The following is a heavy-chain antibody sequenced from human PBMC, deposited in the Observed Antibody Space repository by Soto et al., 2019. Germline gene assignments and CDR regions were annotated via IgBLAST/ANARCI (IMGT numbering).Heavy chain of an antibody. J-gene: IGHJ4*02. Sequence: HPGGSLRLSCAASGFTFSSYAMSWVRQAPGKGLEWVSAISGSGGSTYYADSVKGRFTISRDNSKNTLYLQMNSLRAEDTAVYYCVKDPEYSSGWYAVGIFDDSGQRTLVTVSS. CDR3: VKDPEYSSGWYAVGIFDD. CDR1: GFTFSSYA. D-gene: IGHD6-19*01. V-gene: IGHV3-23*01. CDR2: ISGSGGST.